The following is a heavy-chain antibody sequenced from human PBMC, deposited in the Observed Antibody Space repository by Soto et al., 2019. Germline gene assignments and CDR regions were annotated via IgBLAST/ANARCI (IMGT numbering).Heavy chain of an antibody. J-gene: IGHJ6*02. CDR1: GGTFTRFA. CDR2: IFPFAGTA. V-gene: IGHV1-69*06. Sequence: QVQLVQSGAEVKKPGSSVTVSCKASGGTFTRFAISWVRQAPGQGLEWMGEIFPFAGTAISAQNCQARVTITADKSSSSASMELSNLRSEDSAVYYCAGGQLSSNHYYVLDVWGQGTTVTVSS. D-gene: IGHD3-16*02. CDR3: AGGQLSSNHYYVLDV.